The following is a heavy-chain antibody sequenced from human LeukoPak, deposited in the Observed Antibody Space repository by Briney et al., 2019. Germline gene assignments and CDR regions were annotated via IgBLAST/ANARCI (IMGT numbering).Heavy chain of an antibody. D-gene: IGHD2-2*01. V-gene: IGHV3-23*01. CDR2: IIDVGGT. CDR1: GSTLTEHA. Sequence: GGSLRLSCAVSGSTLTEHAWSWVRQAPGEGLEWVSGIIDVGGTYYADSVKGRFTISRDSSKNTLYLQMNSLRAEDTATYYCAREYCNSTSCYQTGFDYWGQGTLVTVSS. CDR3: AREYCNSTSCYQTGFDY. J-gene: IGHJ4*02.